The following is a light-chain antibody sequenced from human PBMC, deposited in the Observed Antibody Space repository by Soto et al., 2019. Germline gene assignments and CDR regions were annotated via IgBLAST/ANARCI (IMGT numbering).Light chain of an antibody. CDR2: DAS. Sequence: DIQITQSPSTLSTSVGDRVTINCRASKSISSWLAWYQQKPGKAPKLLIYDASSLESGVPSRFSGSGSGPEFTLTISSLHPDDFATYYCQQYNSYPWTFGQGTRVELK. J-gene: IGKJ1*01. CDR3: QQYNSYPWT. V-gene: IGKV1-5*01. CDR1: KSISSW.